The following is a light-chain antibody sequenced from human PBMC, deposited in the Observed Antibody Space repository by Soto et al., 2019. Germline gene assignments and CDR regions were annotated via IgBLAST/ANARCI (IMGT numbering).Light chain of an antibody. J-gene: IGLJ3*02. CDR1: SSDVGGYNY. CDR3: SSYTSSSTLVV. Sequence: QSVLTQPASVSGSPGQSITISCTGTSSDVGGYNYVAWYQQHPGKAPKLMIYAVNNRPSGVSDRFSGSKSGNTASLTISGLQAEDEADYYCSSYTSSSTLVVFGGGTKVTVL. V-gene: IGLV2-14*01. CDR2: AVN.